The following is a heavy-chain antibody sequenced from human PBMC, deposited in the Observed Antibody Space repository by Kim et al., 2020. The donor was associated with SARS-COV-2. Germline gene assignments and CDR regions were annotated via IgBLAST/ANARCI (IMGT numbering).Heavy chain of an antibody. J-gene: IGHJ4*02. V-gene: IGHV4-4*09. CDR3: ARFSGYERNFDY. D-gene: IGHD5-12*01. Sequence: NYSPHRKSRVTRSVDTSKNLFSLKLSSVNAADTAVYYCARFSGYERNFDYWGQGTLVTVSS.